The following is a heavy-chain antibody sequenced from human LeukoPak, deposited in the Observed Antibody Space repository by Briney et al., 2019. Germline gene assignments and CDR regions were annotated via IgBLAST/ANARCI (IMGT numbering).Heavy chain of an antibody. CDR1: GGSISSGDYY. V-gene: IGHV4-30-4*08. D-gene: IGHD2-2*01. J-gene: IGHJ2*01. CDR2: IYYSGST. Sequence: SETLSLTCTVSGGSISSGDYYWSWIRQPPGKGLEWIGYIYYSGSTYYNPSLKSRVTISVVTSKNQFSLKLSSVTAADTAVYYCARRRYCSSTSCPYWYFDLWGRGTLVTVSS. CDR3: ARRRYCSSTSCPYWYFDL.